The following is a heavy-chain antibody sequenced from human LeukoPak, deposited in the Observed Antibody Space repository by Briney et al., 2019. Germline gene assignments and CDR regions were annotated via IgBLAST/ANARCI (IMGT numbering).Heavy chain of an antibody. J-gene: IGHJ4*02. CDR3: ARDFSHYDILTGYHYYFDY. V-gene: IGHV1-2*02. Sequence: ASVKVPCKASGHTFTGYYMHWVRQAPGQGLEWMGWINPNSGGTNYAQKFQGRVTMTRDTSISTAYMELSRLRSDDTAVYYCARDFSHYDILTGYHYYFDYWGQGTLVTVSS. CDR1: GHTFTGYY. CDR2: INPNSGGT. D-gene: IGHD3-9*01.